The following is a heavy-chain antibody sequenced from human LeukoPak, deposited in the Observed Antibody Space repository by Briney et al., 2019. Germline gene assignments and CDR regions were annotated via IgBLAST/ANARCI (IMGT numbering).Heavy chain of an antibody. Sequence: GGSLRLSCAASGFTVSGNYMSWVRQAPGKGLEWVSVIYSDGSTFYADSVKSRFTFTRDNSKNTLYLQMNGLRAEDTAVYYCSTDYPFFDYWGQGTLVTVSS. J-gene: IGHJ4*02. V-gene: IGHV3-53*01. D-gene: IGHD3-16*02. CDR1: GFTVSGNY. CDR2: IYSDGST. CDR3: STDYPFFDY.